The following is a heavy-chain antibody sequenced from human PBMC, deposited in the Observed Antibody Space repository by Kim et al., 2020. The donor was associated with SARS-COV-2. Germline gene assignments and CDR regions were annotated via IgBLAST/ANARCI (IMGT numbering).Heavy chain of an antibody. D-gene: IGHD6-13*01. Sequence: AQKFQGRVTMTRDTSNSTAYMELSRLRSDDTAVYYCARFPTAAAPRGYDYWGQGTLVTVSS. V-gene: IGHV1-2*02. CDR3: ARFPTAAAPRGYDY. J-gene: IGHJ4*02.